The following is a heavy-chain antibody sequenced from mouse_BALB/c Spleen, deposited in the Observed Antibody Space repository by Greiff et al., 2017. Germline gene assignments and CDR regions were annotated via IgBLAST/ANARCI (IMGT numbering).Heavy chain of an antibody. CDR1: GFTFSSYY. V-gene: IGHV5-6-2*01. J-gene: IGHJ4*01. D-gene: IGHD2-4*01. CDR3: ARHDYDGDYYAMDY. CDR2: INSNGGST. Sequence: EVKVVESGGGLVKLGGSLKLSCAASGFTFSSYYMSWVRQTPEKRLELVAAINSNGGSTYYPDTVKGRFTISRDNAKNTLYLQMSSLKSEDTALYYCARHDYDGDYYAMDYWGQGTSVTVSS.